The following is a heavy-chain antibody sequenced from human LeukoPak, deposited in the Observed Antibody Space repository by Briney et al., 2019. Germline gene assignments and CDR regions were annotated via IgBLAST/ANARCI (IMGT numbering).Heavy chain of an antibody. V-gene: IGHV1-18*01. J-gene: IGHJ3*02. CDR1: GYTFTSYG. CDR2: ISAYNGNT. Sequence: ASVKVSCKASGYTFTSYGISSVRQAPGQGLEWMGWISAYNGNTNYAQKLQCRVTMTTDTSTSTAYMELRSLRSDDTAVYYCARDRFDCSSTSCPYGDAFDIWGQGTMVTVSS. D-gene: IGHD2-2*01. CDR3: ARDRFDCSSTSCPYGDAFDI.